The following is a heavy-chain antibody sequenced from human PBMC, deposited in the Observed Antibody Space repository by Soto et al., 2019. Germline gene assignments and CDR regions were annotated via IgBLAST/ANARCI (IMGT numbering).Heavy chain of an antibody. D-gene: IGHD3-16*01. CDR2: VYYSGAT. CDR1: GDSMATGGHY. J-gene: IGHJ4*02. CDR3: ARDKDLQPTVWGF. Sequence: PSETLSLTCTVSGDSMATGGHYYNWIRQVPGKGLEWIGYVYYSGATHYTPSLRARATISRDTSKKQFSLRLISVTAADTALYYCARDKDLQPTVWGFWGQGIQVTASS. V-gene: IGHV4-31*03.